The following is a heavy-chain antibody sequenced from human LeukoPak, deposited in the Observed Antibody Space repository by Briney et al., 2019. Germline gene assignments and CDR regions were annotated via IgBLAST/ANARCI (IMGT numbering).Heavy chain of an antibody. CDR2: LNPDGSHK. CDR3: ARDAYDDSSES. Sequence: GRSLRLSCAASGFTFNSYWMTWVRQAPGKGLEWVANLNPDGSHKFYADSVKGRFTISRDNAENSVFLQMNSLRAEDTAFYYCARDAYDDSSESWGQGTLVTVSS. CDR1: GFTFNSYW. D-gene: IGHD3-3*01. V-gene: IGHV3-7*01. J-gene: IGHJ5*02.